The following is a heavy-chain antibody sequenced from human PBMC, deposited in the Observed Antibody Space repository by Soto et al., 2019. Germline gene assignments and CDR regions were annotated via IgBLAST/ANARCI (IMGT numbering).Heavy chain of an antibody. CDR3: ARWEISGGPSGCDMDV. V-gene: IGHV1-69*02. CDR1: GGTFSSYT. D-gene: IGHD1-26*01. Sequence: QVQLVQSGAEVKKPGSSVKVSCKASGGTFSSYTISWVRQAPGQGLEWMGRIIPILGIANYAQKFQGRGKITADKSTSTAYMELSSLKSEDTSVYYCARWEISGGPSGCDMDVWGKGTTVTVSS. CDR2: IIPILGIA. J-gene: IGHJ6*03.